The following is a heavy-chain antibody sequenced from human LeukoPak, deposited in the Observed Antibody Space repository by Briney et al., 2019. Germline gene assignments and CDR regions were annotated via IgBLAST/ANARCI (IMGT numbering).Heavy chain of an antibody. V-gene: IGHV1-2*06. Sequence: EASVKVSCKASGGTFSSYAISWVRQAPGQGLEWMGRINPNSGGTNYAQKFQGRVTVTRDTSISTAYMELSRLRSDDTAVYYCARSSYYYYGMNVWGQGTTVTVSS. J-gene: IGHJ6*02. CDR3: ARSSYYYYGMNV. D-gene: IGHD2-2*01. CDR2: INPNSGGT. CDR1: GGTFSSYA.